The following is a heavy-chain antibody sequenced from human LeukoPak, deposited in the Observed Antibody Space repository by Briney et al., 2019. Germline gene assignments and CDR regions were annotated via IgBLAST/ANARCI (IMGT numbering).Heavy chain of an antibody. D-gene: IGHD6-13*01. J-gene: IGHJ6*04. V-gene: IGHV3-23*01. CDR3: ARDRRGAAVGNSLDV. Sequence: PGGSLRLSCAASGFTFSSYAMSWVRQAPGKGLEWVSAISGSGGSTYYADSVKGRFTISRDNTNNSLYLQMHGLRADDTAVYYCARDRRGAAVGNSLDVWGKGTTVTVSS. CDR2: ISGSGGST. CDR1: GFTFSSYA.